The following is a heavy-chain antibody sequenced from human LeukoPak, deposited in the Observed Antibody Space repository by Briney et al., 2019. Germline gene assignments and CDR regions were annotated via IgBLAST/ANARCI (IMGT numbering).Heavy chain of an antibody. Sequence: SETLSLTCAVYGGSFSGYYWSWIRQPPGKGLEWIGEINHSGSTNYNPSLKSRVTISVDTSKNQFSLKLSSVTAADTAVYYCARVSFGFLKAFDIWGQGTMVTVSS. CDR2: INHSGST. V-gene: IGHV4-34*01. CDR3: ARVSFGFLKAFDI. CDR1: GGSFSGYY. J-gene: IGHJ3*02. D-gene: IGHD3/OR15-3a*01.